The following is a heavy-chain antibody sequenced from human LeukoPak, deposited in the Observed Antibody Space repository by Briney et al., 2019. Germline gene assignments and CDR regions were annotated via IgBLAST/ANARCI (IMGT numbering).Heavy chain of an antibody. CDR1: GYTFTSYY. Sequence: ASVKVSCKASGYTFTSYYMHWVRQAPGQGLEWMGIVNPSGGSTSYAQKFQGRVTMTRDTSTSTVYMELSSLRSDDTAVYYCARDGRSGRYCSSTSCSVFDYWGQGTLVTVSP. CDR2: VNPSGGST. CDR3: ARDGRSGRYCSSTSCSVFDY. V-gene: IGHV1-46*01. D-gene: IGHD2-2*01. J-gene: IGHJ4*02.